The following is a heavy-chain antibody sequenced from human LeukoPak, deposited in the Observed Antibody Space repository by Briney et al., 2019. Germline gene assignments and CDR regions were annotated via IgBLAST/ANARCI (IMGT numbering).Heavy chain of an antibody. CDR1: GFTFSSYA. J-gene: IGHJ4*02. CDR2: ISNDGSNK. V-gene: IGHV3-30-3*01. Sequence: GRSLRLSCAASGFTFSSYAMHWVRQAPGKGLEWVAVISNDGSNKYYADSVKGRFTISRDNSKNTLYLQMNSLRAEDTAVYYCASSGGLDYWGQGTLVTVSS. CDR3: ASSGGLDY. D-gene: IGHD3-16*01.